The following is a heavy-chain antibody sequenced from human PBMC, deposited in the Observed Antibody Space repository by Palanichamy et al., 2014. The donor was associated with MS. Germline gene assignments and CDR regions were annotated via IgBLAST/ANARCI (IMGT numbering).Heavy chain of an antibody. CDR2: FYYTGST. Sequence: QVQLQESGPGLVKPSETLSLTRTVSGGSVSDDSYYWNWIRQPPGKGLEWIGYFYYTGSTRYNLSLKSRGTISGDTSKNQFSLKLRSVTAADTAVYYCARRRGTYPKYYFDYWGQGTLVTVSS. J-gene: IGHJ4*02. CDR1: GGSVSDDSYY. V-gene: IGHV4-61*01. CDR3: ARRRGTYPKYYFDY.